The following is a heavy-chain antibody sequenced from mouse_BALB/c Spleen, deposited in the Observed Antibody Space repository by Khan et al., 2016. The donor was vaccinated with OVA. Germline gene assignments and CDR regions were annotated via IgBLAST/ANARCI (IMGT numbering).Heavy chain of an antibody. CDR2: ISTYSGNT. CDR1: GYTFTDYA. CDR3: TGPAYDGYYDY. Sequence: QIQLVQSGPELVRPGVSVKLSCKGSGYTFTDYAMHWVKQSHAKSLEWIGLISTYSGNTNYKQKFKGKATMTVDKSSSTAYLELASLTSEDSAIYYCTGPAYDGYYDYWGQGTTLTVSS. V-gene: IGHV1S137*01. J-gene: IGHJ2*01. D-gene: IGHD2-3*01.